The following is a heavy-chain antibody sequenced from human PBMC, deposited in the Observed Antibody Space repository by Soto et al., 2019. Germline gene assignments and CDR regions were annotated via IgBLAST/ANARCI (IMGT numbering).Heavy chain of an antibody. CDR2: IYYSGST. CDR1: GGPISSYY. D-gene: IGHD6-13*01. Sequence: PSETLSLTCTVSGGPISSYYWSWIRQPPGKGLEWIGYIYYSGSTNYNPSLKSRVTISVDTSKNQFSLKLSSVTAADTAVYYCARISIAAAGYYYYMDVWGKGTTVTV. CDR3: ARISIAAAGYYYYMDV. J-gene: IGHJ6*03. V-gene: IGHV4-59*08.